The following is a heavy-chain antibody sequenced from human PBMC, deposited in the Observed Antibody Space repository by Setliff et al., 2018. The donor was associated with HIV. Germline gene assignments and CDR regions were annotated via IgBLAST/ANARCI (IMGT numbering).Heavy chain of an antibody. Sequence: PSETLSLTCTVSGDSLTSANSYWGWIRQPPGKGLEWIGSIYYSGSPYYSPSFKSRVSMSVDTSKNQFSLKLTSVTAADTAVYYCAKFYCPHGVCYGFDIWGQGTMVTVSS. CDR2: IYYSGSP. CDR1: GDSLTSANSY. J-gene: IGHJ3*02. V-gene: IGHV4-39*01. D-gene: IGHD2-8*01. CDR3: AKFYCPHGVCYGFDI.